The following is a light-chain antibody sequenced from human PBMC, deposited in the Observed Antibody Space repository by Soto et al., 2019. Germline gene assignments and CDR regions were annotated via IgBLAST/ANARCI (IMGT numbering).Light chain of an antibody. Sequence: QSVLTQPASVSGSPGQSITISCTGTSRDVGGNNYVSWYQQHPGKAPKLMIYDVSNRPSGVSNRFSGSKSGNTASLTISGLQAEDEADYYCSSYTSSSTYVFGTGTKVTVL. CDR1: SRDVGGNNY. CDR2: DVS. V-gene: IGLV2-14*01. J-gene: IGLJ1*01. CDR3: SSYTSSSTYV.